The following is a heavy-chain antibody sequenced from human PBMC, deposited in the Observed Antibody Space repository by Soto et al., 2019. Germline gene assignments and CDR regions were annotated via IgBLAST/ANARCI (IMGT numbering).Heavy chain of an antibody. CDR1: GFSLSTRGVG. Sequence: QITLKESGPTLVKPTQTLTLTCTFSGFSLSTRGVGVGWIRQPPGKALEWLALIYWDDDKPYSPSLKSSLTITKDTSKHQVLLTMTYMYPVDTATSYCTHSLRFVEYQTNNWFDPCGQVTLVAVAA. D-gene: IGHD3-3*01. CDR2: IYWDDDK. CDR3: THSLRFVEYQTNNWFDP. V-gene: IGHV2-5*02. J-gene: IGHJ5*02.